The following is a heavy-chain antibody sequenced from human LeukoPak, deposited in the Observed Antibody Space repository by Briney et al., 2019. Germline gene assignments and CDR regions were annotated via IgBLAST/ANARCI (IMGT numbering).Heavy chain of an antibody. CDR3: ANPASEGDEQLGYYYYYGMDV. V-gene: IGHV3-23*01. D-gene: IGHD6-6*01. J-gene: IGHJ6*02. Sequence: GASVRLSCAASGFTFNSYAMSCLPQAPGKALEWFSAISGSGGNTYYADSVKGRFTSSRDNSKNTLYLQMNSLRAEDTAVDYCANPASEGDEQLGYYYYYGMDVWGQGTTVTVSS. CDR2: ISGSGGNT. CDR1: GFTFNSYA.